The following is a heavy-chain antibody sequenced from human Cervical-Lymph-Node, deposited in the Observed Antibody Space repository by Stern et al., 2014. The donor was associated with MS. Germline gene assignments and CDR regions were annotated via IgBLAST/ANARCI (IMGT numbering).Heavy chain of an antibody. CDR2: IIANIGTT. D-gene: IGHD5-24*01. CDR3: ARVIGDGYDSLDD. V-gene: IGHV1-69*01. CDR1: GGTLSSNT. Sequence: VQLVESGAEVRKPGSSVKVSCKASGGTLSSNTIVWVRQAPGQGLQWMGGIIANIGTTDYAQKFHDRVTITADESTNTVYMEVTSLTSEDTAVYYCARVIGDGYDSLDDWGQGTLVTVSS. J-gene: IGHJ4*02.